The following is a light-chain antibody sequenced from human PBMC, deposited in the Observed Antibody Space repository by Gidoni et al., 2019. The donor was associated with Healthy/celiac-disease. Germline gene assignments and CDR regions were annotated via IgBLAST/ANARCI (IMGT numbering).Light chain of an antibody. V-gene: IGLV2-14*01. CDR3: SSYTSSSLDVV. CDR2: EVS. CDR1: SSDVGGYNY. Sequence: QSALTQPASVSGSPGQSITISCTGTSSDVGGYNYVSRYQQHPGKAPKLMIYEVSNRPSGVSNRFSGSKSGNTASLTISGLQAEDEADYYCSSYTSSSLDVVFGGGTKLTVL. J-gene: IGLJ2*01.